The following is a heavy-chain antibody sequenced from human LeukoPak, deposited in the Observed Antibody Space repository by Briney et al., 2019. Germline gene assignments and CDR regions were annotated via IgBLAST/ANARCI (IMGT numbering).Heavy chain of an antibody. V-gene: IGHV3-66*01. D-gene: IGHD5-24*01. CDR2: LYSNGST. CDR3: AGRDKGYYYGMDV. CDR1: GFTVSTNY. Sequence: GGSLRLSCAASGFTVSTNYMSWVRQAPGKGLEWVSLLYSNGSTYYTDSVKGRFTISRDSSKNTLYLQMNSLRAEDTAVYYCAGRDKGYYYGMDVWGQGTTVTVSS. J-gene: IGHJ6*02.